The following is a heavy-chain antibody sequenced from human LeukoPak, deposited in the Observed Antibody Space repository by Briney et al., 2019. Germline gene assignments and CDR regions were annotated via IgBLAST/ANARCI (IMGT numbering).Heavy chain of an antibody. D-gene: IGHD6-19*01. J-gene: IGHJ4*02. CDR3: ARHTSGQPFDY. CDR2: IKKDGSEK. V-gene: IGHV3-7*05. CDR1: GFTFSSDW. Sequence: GGSLRLSCAASGFTFSSDWMNWVRQAPGKGLEWVAYIKKDGSEKYYVDSVKGRFTISRDNTKSSLYLQMNSLRAEDAAVYYCARHTSGQPFDYWGQGTLVTVSS.